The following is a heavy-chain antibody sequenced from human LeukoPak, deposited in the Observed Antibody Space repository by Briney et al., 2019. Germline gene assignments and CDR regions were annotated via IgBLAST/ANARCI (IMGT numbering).Heavy chain of an antibody. CDR1: GFTVSSNY. J-gene: IGHJ4*02. D-gene: IGHD5-12*01. V-gene: IGHV3-66*01. CDR2: IYIGGST. Sequence: PGGCLRLACAASGFTVSSNYMSSVRQAPGKWLGWVSVIYIGGSTYYADSVKGRFTISRDNSKNTLYLQMNSLRAEDTAVYYCARLPHHGLLDYWGQGTLVTVSS. CDR3: ARLPHHGLLDY.